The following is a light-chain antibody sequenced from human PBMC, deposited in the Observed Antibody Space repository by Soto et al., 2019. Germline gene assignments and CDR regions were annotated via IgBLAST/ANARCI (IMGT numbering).Light chain of an antibody. V-gene: IGLV2-14*01. CDR3: CSYSSTSARV. CDR1: SSDVGVYDY. Sequence: QSALTQPASVSGSPGQSITISCTGTSSDVGVYDYVSWYQQHPGKAPKYMIYDVSNRPSGVSDRFSGSKSGNTASLTISGLQAEDEGDYHCCSYSSTSARVFGTGTKLTVL. J-gene: IGLJ1*01. CDR2: DVS.